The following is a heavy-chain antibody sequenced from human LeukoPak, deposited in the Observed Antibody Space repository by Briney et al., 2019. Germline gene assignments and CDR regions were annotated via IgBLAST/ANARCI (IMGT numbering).Heavy chain of an antibody. CDR1: GYTFTSYA. J-gene: IGHJ3*02. CDR3: ARAPDGAYCGGDCYSNALNAFDI. V-gene: IGHV1-69*13. CDR2: IIPIFGTA. D-gene: IGHD2-21*02. Sequence: SVKVSCKASGYTFTSYAISWVRQAPGQGLEWMGGIIPIFGTANYAQKFQGRVTITADESTSTAYMELSSLRSEDTAVYYCARAPDGAYCGGDCYSNALNAFDIWGQGTMVTVSS.